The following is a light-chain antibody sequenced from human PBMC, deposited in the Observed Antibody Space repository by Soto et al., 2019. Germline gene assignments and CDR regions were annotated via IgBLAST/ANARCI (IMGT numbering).Light chain of an antibody. J-gene: IGKJ3*01. V-gene: IGKV3-20*01. CDR2: GAS. CDR1: QSVSSSY. CDR3: QQYGNSPFT. Sequence: IVLTQSPGTLSLSPGERATLSCRASQSVSSSYLAWYQQKPGQAPRLLIYGASSRATGLPDRFSGSGSGTDFTLTISRLEPEDFAVYYCQQYGNSPFTFGPGTKVDIK.